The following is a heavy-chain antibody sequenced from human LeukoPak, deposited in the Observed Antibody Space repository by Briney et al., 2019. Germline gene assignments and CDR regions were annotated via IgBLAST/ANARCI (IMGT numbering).Heavy chain of an antibody. CDR2: INTDGSST. D-gene: IGHD3-22*01. CDR1: GFTFSSFW. V-gene: IGHV3-74*01. Sequence: GGSLRLSCAASGFTFSSFWMHWVRQAPGKGLVWVSRINTDGSSTSYADSVKGRFTISRDNSENTLYLQMNSLRAEDTAVYYCARGGEYYYDSSGYPFDYWGQGTLVTVSS. J-gene: IGHJ4*02. CDR3: ARGGEYYYDSSGYPFDY.